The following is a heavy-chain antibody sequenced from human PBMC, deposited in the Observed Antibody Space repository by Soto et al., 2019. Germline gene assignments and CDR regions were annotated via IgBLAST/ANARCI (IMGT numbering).Heavy chain of an antibody. D-gene: IGHD3-22*01. Sequence: ASVKVSCKASGYTFTSYGISWVRQAPGQGLEWMGWISAYNGNTNYAQKLQGRVTMTTDTSTSTAYMELRSLRSDDTAVYYCARDGEWDYGSSGYWAYNWFDPWGQGTLVTVSS. J-gene: IGHJ5*02. CDR2: ISAYNGNT. CDR3: ARDGEWDYGSSGYWAYNWFDP. CDR1: GYTFTSYG. V-gene: IGHV1-18*01.